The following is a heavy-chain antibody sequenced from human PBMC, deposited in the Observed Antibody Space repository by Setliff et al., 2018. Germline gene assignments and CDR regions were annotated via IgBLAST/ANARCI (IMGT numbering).Heavy chain of an antibody. V-gene: IGHV4-39*07. CDR3: ARGRVEMATITPFDY. D-gene: IGHD5-12*01. Sequence: SETLSLTCTVSGGSISSSSYYWGWIRQPPGKGLGWIGSIYYSGSTYYNPSLKSRVTISVDTSKNQFSLKLSSVTAADTAVYYCARGRVEMATITPFDYWGQGTLVTVSS. CDR1: GGSISSSSYY. J-gene: IGHJ4*02. CDR2: IYYSGST.